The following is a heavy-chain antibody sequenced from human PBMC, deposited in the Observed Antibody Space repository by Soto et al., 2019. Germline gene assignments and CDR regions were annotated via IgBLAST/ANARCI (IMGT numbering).Heavy chain of an antibody. V-gene: IGHV3-48*01. CDR1: GFTFSSYS. CDR2: ISSSSSTI. Sequence: EVQLVESGGGLVQPGGSLRLSCAASGFTFSSYSMNWVRQAPGKGLEWVSYISSSSSTIYYADSVKGRFTISRDNAKNSLYLQMNSLRAEVTAVYYCASLGYSGYEHFDYWGQGTLVTVSS. D-gene: IGHD5-12*01. CDR3: ASLGYSGYEHFDY. J-gene: IGHJ4*02.